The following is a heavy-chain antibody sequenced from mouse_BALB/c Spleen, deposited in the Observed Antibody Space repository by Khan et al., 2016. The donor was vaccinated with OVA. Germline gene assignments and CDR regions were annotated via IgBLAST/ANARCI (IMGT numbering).Heavy chain of an antibody. CDR2: IYYGGSI. CDR3: ARDGNYMDY. J-gene: IGHJ4*01. D-gene: IGHD2-1*01. CDR1: CYSITSGYS. V-gene: IGHV3-1*02. Sequence: VQLQQSGPDLVQPSQSLSLPCTVTCYSITSGYSWHWIRQFPGNTLEWMGYIYYGGSINYNPSLKSRISITRDTSKNQFFLQLNSVTTEDTATYYCARDGNYMDYWGQGTSVTVSS.